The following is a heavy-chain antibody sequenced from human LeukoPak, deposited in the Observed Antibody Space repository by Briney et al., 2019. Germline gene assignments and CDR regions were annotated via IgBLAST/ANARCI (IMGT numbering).Heavy chain of an antibody. D-gene: IGHD5/OR15-5a*01. Sequence: PSETLSLTCTVSGGSIYTGDYYWAWIRQPPGEALEWIGSLFYSGSMYYSPSLKSRVTVSVDTSKNQFSLNLSSLTAADTAVYYCARENIVSTRDFDFWGRGAQVTVSS. CDR2: LFYSGSM. V-gene: IGHV4-39*07. J-gene: IGHJ4*02. CDR1: GGSIYTGDYY. CDR3: ARENIVSTRDFDF.